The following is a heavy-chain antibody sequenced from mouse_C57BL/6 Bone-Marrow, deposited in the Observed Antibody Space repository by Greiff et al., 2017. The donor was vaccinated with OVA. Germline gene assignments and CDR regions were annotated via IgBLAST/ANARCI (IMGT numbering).Heavy chain of an antibody. CDR3: ARRRSTVVAPYYFDY. D-gene: IGHD1-1*01. CDR1: GYTFTSYW. CDR2: IHPNSGST. V-gene: IGHV1-64*01. J-gene: IGHJ2*01. Sequence: QVHVKQSGAELVKPGASVKLSCKASGYTFTSYWMHWVKQRPGQGLEWIGMIHPNSGSTNYNEKFKSKATLTVDKSSSTAYMQLSSLTSEDSAVYYCARRRSTVVAPYYFDYWGQGTTLTVSS.